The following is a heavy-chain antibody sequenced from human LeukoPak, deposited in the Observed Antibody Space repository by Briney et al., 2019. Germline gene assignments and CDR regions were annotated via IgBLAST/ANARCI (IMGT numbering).Heavy chain of an antibody. CDR2: IYYSGST. J-gene: IGHJ6*02. CDR1: GGSFSGYY. V-gene: IGHV4-34*01. CDR3: ARGRRGYGMDV. Sequence: SETLSLTCAVYGGSFSGYYWSWIRQPPGKGLEWIGYIYYSGSTYYNPSLKSRVTISVDTSKNQFSLKLSSVTAADTAVYYCARGRRGYGMDVWGQGTTVTVSS.